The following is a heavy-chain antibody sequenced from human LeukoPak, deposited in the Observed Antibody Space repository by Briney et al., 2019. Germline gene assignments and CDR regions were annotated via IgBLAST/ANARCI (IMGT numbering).Heavy chain of an antibody. D-gene: IGHD5-18*01. CDR1: GYTFTSYY. J-gene: IGHJ6*02. V-gene: IGHV1-46*01. Sequence: ASVKVSCKASGYTFTSYYMHWVRQAPGQGLEWMGIINPSSGSTSYAQKFQGRVTMTRDTSTSTVYMELSSLRSEDTAVYYCASHRERGYSYGYSSGYYYGMDVWGQGTTVTVSS. CDR2: INPSSGST. CDR3: ASHRERGYSYGYSSGYYYGMDV.